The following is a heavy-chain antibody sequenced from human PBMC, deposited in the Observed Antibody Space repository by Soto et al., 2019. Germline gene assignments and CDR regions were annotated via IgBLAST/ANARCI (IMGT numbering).Heavy chain of an antibody. D-gene: IGHD6-13*01. CDR3: ARDGSPTGRTRYSSSWYPDYGMDV. V-gene: IGHV3-30-3*01. CDR1: GFTFSSYA. CDR2: ISYDGSNK. Sequence: GGSLRLSCAASGFTFSSYAMHWVRQAPGKGLEWVAVISYDGSNKYYADSVKGRFTISRDNSKNTLYLQMNSLRAEDTAVYYCARDGSPTGRTRYSSSWYPDYGMDVWGQGTTVTVSS. J-gene: IGHJ6*02.